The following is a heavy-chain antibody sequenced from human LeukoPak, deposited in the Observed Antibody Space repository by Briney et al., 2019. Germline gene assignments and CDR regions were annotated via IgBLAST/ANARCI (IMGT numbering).Heavy chain of an antibody. V-gene: IGHV3-74*01. CDR1: GFPFSSYW. Sequence: GGSLRLSCAASGFPFSSYWMHWVRQAPGKGLVWVSRINIDGSNTNYADSVKGRFTISRDNAKNTLYLQMDSLRAEDTDVYYCPRSQGGAYDYWGQGTLVTVSS. CDR2: INIDGSNT. CDR3: PRSQGGAYDY. D-gene: IGHD1-26*01. J-gene: IGHJ4*02.